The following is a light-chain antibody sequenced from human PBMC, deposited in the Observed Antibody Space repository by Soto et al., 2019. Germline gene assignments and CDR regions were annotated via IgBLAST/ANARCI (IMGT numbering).Light chain of an antibody. CDR3: QQYGSSRELT. CDR1: QSVSSSY. V-gene: IGKV3-20*01. J-gene: IGKJ4*01. CDR2: GAS. Sequence: EIVLTQSPGTLSLSPGERATLSCRASQSVSSSYLAWYQQKPGQAPRLLIYGASSRATGIPDRFSGSGSGTDFTLTISRLEPEDFAVYYCQQYGSSRELTFCGGTKVEIK.